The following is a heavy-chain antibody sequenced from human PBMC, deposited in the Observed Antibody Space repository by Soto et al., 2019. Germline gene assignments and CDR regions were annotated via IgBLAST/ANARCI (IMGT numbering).Heavy chain of an antibody. CDR2: IYTSGST. Sequence: QVQLQESGPGLVKPSETLSLTCTVSGGSTSSYYWSWIRQPAGKGLEWIGRIYTSGSTNYNPSLKSRVTMSVDTSKNQFSLKLSSVTAADTAVYYCARGLLWSTKKPTYNWFDPWGQGTLVTVSS. CDR3: ARGLLWSTKKPTYNWFDP. V-gene: IGHV4-4*07. D-gene: IGHD2-21*01. CDR1: GGSTSSYY. J-gene: IGHJ5*02.